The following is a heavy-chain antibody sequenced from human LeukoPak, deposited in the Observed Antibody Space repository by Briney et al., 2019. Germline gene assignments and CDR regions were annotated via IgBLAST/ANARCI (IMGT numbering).Heavy chain of an antibody. CDR3: ARGRYSGYDGSPFDY. D-gene: IGHD5-12*01. J-gene: IGHJ4*02. V-gene: IGHV4-61*02. CDR1: GGSISSGSYY. CDR2: IYTSGST. Sequence: PSETLSLTCTVSGGSISSGSYYWSWIRQPAGKGLEWIGRIYTSGSTNYNPSLKSRVTISVDRSKNQFSLKLSSVTAADTAVYYCARGRYSGYDGSPFDYWGQGTLVTVSS.